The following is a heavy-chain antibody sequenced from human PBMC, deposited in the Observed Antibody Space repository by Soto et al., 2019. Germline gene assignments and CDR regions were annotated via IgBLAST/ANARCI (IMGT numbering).Heavy chain of an antibody. CDR1: GGTFSSYA. D-gene: IGHD3-3*01. CDR2: IIPIFGTA. CDR3: ARATTDPITIFGVVIKNYYGMDV. Sequence: GASVKVSCKASGGTFSSYAISWVRQAPGQGLEWMGGIIPIFGTANYAQKFQGRVTITADKSTSTAYMELSSLRSEDTAVYYCARATTDPITIFGVVIKNYYGMDVWGQGTTVTVSS. V-gene: IGHV1-69*06. J-gene: IGHJ6*02.